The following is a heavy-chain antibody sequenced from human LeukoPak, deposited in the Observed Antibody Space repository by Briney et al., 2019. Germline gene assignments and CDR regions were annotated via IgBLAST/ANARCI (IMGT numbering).Heavy chain of an antibody. D-gene: IGHD1-14*01. V-gene: IGHV4-39*01. CDR1: GDSISISSYY. Sequence: SETLSLTCTVSGDSISISSYYWAWIRQPPGRGLEWIGNIYYSGTTFYNASLKSRVTMSVDTSKYQFSLKLSSVTAADTSVYYCASGWNHRQGAFDFWGRGTMVTVSS. J-gene: IGHJ3*01. CDR3: ASGWNHRQGAFDF. CDR2: IYYSGTT.